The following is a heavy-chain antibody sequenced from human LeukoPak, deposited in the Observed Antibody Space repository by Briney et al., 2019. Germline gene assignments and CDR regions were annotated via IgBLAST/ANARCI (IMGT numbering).Heavy chain of an antibody. CDR1: GYTFTSYD. D-gene: IGHD4-23*01. J-gene: IGHJ4*02. Sequence: ASVKVSCKASGYTFTSYDINWVRQATGQGLEWMGWMNPNSGNTGYAQKFQGRVTMTRNTSISTAYMELSSLRSEDTAVYYCALTPLPLTTVVTPGYFDYWGQGTLVTVSS. V-gene: IGHV1-8*01. CDR2: MNPNSGNT. CDR3: ALTPLPLTTVVTPGYFDY.